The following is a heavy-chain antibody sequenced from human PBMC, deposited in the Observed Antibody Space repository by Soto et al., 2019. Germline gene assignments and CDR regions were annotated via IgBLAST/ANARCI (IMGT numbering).Heavy chain of an antibody. CDR1: GLTVSSNY. J-gene: IGHJ6*02. V-gene: IGHV3-53*01. D-gene: IGHD3-10*01. CDR2: IYSGGST. CDR3: ASQIPVRGVVYYYYGMDV. Sequence: GSLILSCAASGLTVSSNYMSWVRQAPGKGLEWVSVIYSGGSTYYADSVKGRFTISRDNSKNTLYLQMNSLRAEDTAVYYCASQIPVRGVVYYYYGMDVWGQGTTVTVSS.